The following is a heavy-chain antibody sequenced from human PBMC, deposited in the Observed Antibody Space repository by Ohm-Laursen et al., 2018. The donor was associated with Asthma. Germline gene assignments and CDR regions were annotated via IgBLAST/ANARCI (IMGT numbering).Heavy chain of an antibody. Sequence: SLRLSCTASGFTFSSYAMSWVRQAPGKGLEWVSAFSGSGGSTYYADSVKGRFTISRDNSKNTLYLQMNSLRAEDTAVYYCAKVPGITGIHYYGMDVWGQGTTVTVSS. J-gene: IGHJ6*02. CDR3: AKVPGITGIHYYGMDV. CDR1: GFTFSSYA. CDR2: FSGSGGST. V-gene: IGHV3-23*01. D-gene: IGHD1-20*01.